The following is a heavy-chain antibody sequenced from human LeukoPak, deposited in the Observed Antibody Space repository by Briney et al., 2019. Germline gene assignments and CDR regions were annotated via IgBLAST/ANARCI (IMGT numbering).Heavy chain of an antibody. J-gene: IGHJ4*02. V-gene: IGHV3-53*01. CDR2: IYSGGST. CDR3: AKDHSSGWSFDY. CDR1: GFTVSNNY. Sequence: PGESLRLSCAASGFTVSNNYMSWVRQAPGKGLEWVSVIYSGGSTYYADSVKGRFTISRDNSNNTLYLQMNSLRAEDTAVYYCAKDHSSGWSFDYWGQGTLVTVSS. D-gene: IGHD6-19*01.